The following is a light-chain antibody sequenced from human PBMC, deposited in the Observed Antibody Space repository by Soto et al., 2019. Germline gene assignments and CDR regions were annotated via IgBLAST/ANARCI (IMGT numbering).Light chain of an antibody. CDR1: QSISRY. V-gene: IGKV1-39*01. J-gene: IGKJ4*01. CDR3: QQSYSTLALT. Sequence: DVQMTQSPSSLSASVGDRVTITCRASQSISRYLNWFQQKPGKVPKLLIFAASTLQSGVPSRFSGSGSGTDFNLTISSLQPEDIATYYCQQSYSTLALTFGGGTKVEIK. CDR2: AAS.